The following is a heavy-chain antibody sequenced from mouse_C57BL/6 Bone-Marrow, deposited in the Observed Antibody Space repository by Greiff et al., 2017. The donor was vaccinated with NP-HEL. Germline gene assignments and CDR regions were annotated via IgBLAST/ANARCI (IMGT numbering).Heavy chain of an antibody. CDR3: ASHYYYGSSSYFDV. J-gene: IGHJ1*03. CDR1: GFTFSSYT. Sequence: EVQRVESGGGLVKPGGSLKLSCAASGFTFSSYTMSWVRQTPEKRLEWVATISGGGGNTYYPDSVKGRFTISRDNAKNTLYLQMSSLRSEDTALYYCASHYYYGSSSYFDVWGTGTTVTVSS. D-gene: IGHD1-1*01. CDR2: ISGGGGNT. V-gene: IGHV5-9*01.